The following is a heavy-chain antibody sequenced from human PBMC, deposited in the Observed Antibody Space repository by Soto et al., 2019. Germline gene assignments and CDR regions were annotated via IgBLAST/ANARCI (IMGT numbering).Heavy chain of an antibody. CDR2: IVPIFGTP. CDR3: ATSGGMGATSKLVYYDYAMDV. D-gene: IGHD1-26*01. CDR1: GGTFSSYA. J-gene: IGHJ6*02. V-gene: IGHV1-69*01. Sequence: QVQLVQSGAEVKKPGSSVKVSCKASGGTFSSYALSWVRQAPGQRLEWMGGIVPIFGTPNYAQKFQGRVTITADEYTTTAYMELISLKSEETAVYYCATSGGMGATSKLVYYDYAMDVWGQGTTVTVSS.